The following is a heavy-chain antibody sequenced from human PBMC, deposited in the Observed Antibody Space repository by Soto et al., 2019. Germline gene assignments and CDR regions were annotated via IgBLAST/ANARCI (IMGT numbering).Heavy chain of an antibody. J-gene: IGHJ3*02. D-gene: IGHD3-22*01. CDR3: ARRHYYDSSGYADALAI. CDR1: GDSISSGDYY. V-gene: IGHV4-30-4*01. CDR2: TYHSGRT. Sequence: QVHLQESGPGLVEPSQTLSLTCTVSGDSISSGDYYWSWIRQSPDKGLEWIGYTYHSGRTYYKPSLKSRVTISSDTSKNQFSLKLSSVTAADTAVYYCARRHYYDSSGYADALAIWGKGTSVTVSS.